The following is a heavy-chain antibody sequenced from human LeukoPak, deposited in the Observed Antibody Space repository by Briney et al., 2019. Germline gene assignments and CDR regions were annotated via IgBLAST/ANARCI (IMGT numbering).Heavy chain of an antibody. CDR3: ARAHYGGNSEFDY. CDR2: ISGSGGST. Sequence: GGSLRLSCAVSGFTFSSYAMSWVRQAPGKGLEWVSAISGSGGSTYYADSVKGRFTISRDNSKNTLYLQMNSLRAEDTAVYYCARAHYGGNSEFDYWGQGILVTVSS. D-gene: IGHD4-23*01. CDR1: GFTFSSYA. V-gene: IGHV3-23*01. J-gene: IGHJ4*02.